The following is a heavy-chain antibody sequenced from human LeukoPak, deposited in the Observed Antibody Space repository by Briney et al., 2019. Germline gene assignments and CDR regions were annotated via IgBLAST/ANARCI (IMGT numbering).Heavy chain of an antibody. CDR1: GFTFSSYA. J-gene: IGHJ4*02. V-gene: IGHV3-23*01. CDR3: AKGSGSSSWYRFDF. D-gene: IGHD6-13*01. CDR2: ITGNGGNT. Sequence: GSLRLSCAASGFTFSSYAMSWVRQAPGKGLEWVSTITGNGGNTYYADSVKGRFTISRDNSKNTLYLQMDSLRAEDTAVYYCAKGSGSSSWYRFDFWGQGTLVTVS.